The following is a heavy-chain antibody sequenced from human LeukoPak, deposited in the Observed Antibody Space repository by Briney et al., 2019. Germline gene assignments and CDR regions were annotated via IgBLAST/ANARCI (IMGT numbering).Heavy chain of an antibody. CDR2: IYYSGST. Sequence: PSETLSLTCTVSGGSISSSSYYWGWIRQPPGKGLEWIGSIYYSGSTYYNPSLKSRVTISVDTSKNQFSLKLSSVTAADTAVYYCARCMVRGHNWFDPWGQGTLVTVSS. J-gene: IGHJ5*02. CDR3: ARCMVRGHNWFDP. V-gene: IGHV4-39*01. CDR1: GGSISSSSYY. D-gene: IGHD3-10*01.